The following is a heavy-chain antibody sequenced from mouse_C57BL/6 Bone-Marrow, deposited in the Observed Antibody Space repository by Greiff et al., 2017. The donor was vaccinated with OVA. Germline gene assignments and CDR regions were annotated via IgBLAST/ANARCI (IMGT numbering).Heavy chain of an antibody. CDR2: IDPSDSYI. Sequence: QVQLQQPGAELVMPGASVKLSCKASGYTFTSYWMHWVKQRPGQGLEWIGEIDPSDSYINYNQKFKGKSTLTVDKSSSTAYMQLSSLTSEDSAVYYCARSDMDYWGQGTSVTVSS. V-gene: IGHV1-69*01. CDR3: ARSDMDY. J-gene: IGHJ4*01. CDR1: GYTFTSYW.